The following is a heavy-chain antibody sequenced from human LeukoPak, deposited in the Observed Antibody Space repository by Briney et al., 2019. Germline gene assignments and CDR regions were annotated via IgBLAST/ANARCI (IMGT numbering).Heavy chain of an antibody. CDR3: ARVGGYGPYYYYYYMDV. Sequence: PSETLSLTCTVSGGSISSNYYYWGWIRQPPGEGLEWIGSIYHGGNTFYNPSLKSRVAISVDTSKNQISLKLTSVTATAVYYCARVGGYGPYYYYYYMDVWGKGTTVTVSS. CDR1: GGSISSNYYY. CDR2: IYHGGNT. V-gene: IGHV4-39*01. D-gene: IGHD1-26*01. J-gene: IGHJ6*03.